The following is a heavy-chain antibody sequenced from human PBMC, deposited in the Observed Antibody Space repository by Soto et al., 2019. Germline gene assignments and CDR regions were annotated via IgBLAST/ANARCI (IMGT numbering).Heavy chain of an antibody. Sequence: GGSLRLSCAASGFTFSSYAMSWVRQAPGRGLEWVSVISGSGGRINYADSVKGRFTISRDNSKNTLYLQMNSLRGEDTAIYYCAKPNLYCSSTSCYDSWGQGTLVTVS. J-gene: IGHJ4*02. D-gene: IGHD2-2*01. V-gene: IGHV3-23*01. CDR1: GFTFSSYA. CDR3: AKPNLYCSSTSCYDS. CDR2: ISGSGGRI.